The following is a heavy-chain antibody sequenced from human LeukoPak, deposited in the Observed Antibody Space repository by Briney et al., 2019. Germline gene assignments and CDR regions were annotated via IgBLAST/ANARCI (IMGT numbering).Heavy chain of an antibody. CDR1: GGSISSSDYY. V-gene: IGHV4-39*01. CDR2: IYYSGNT. D-gene: IGHD6-19*01. J-gene: IGHJ5*02. CDR3: ASLVPGAVATYRGVS. Sequence: PSETLSLTCTVSGGSISSSDYYWGWIRQPPGKGLEWIGSIYYSGNTFYNPSLKSRVTISVDTSKNQFSLKVSSVTVGDTAVYYCASLVPGAVATYRGVSWGQGTLVTVSS.